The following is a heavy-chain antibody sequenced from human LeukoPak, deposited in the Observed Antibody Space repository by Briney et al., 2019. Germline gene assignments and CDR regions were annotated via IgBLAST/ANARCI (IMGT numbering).Heavy chain of an antibody. CDR2: ISSGGST. Sequence: GGSLRLSCAASGFTVSSNYMSWVRQAPGKGLEWVSVISSGGSTYYADSVKGRFSISRDNSKNTLYLQMNSLTAEDTAVYYCARAQGGAVFDYWGQGTLVTVSS. CDR1: GFTVSSNY. D-gene: IGHD1-26*01. V-gene: IGHV3-53*01. J-gene: IGHJ4*02. CDR3: ARAQGGAVFDY.